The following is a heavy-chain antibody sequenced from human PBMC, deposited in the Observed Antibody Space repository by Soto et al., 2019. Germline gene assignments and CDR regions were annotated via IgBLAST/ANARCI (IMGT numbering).Heavy chain of an antibody. D-gene: IGHD1-7*01. Sequence: HPGGSLRLSCAASGFTSSSYGMHWVRQAPGKGLEWVAVMSYEGSNNYYADSVKGRFTVSRDNSKNTLYLQMNSLRPEDTAVYYCARDKWRELELRGAMDVWGHGTTVTVSS. CDR1: GFTSSSYG. CDR3: ARDKWRELELRGAMDV. CDR2: MSYEGSNN. V-gene: IGHV3-30*03. J-gene: IGHJ6*02.